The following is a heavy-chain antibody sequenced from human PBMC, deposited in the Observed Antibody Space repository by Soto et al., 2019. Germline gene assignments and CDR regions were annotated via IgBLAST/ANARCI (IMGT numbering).Heavy chain of an antibody. CDR2: IYYSGST. Sequence: SETLSLTCTDSGGSISSSSYCWGWIRQPPGKGLEWIGSIYYSGSTYYNPSLKSRVTISVDTSKNQFSLKLSSVTAADTAVYYCATPSRLTYYYDSSGYYEDAFDIWGQGTMVTVSS. D-gene: IGHD3-22*01. V-gene: IGHV4-39*01. CDR1: GGSISSSSYC. J-gene: IGHJ3*02. CDR3: ATPSRLTYYYDSSGYYEDAFDI.